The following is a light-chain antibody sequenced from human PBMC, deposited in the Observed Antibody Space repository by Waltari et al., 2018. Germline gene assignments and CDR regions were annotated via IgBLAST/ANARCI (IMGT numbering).Light chain of an antibody. V-gene: IGLV2-11*01. CDR3: CSYAGSYAYV. CDR2: DVN. J-gene: IGLJ1*01. Sequence: QSALTQPRSVSGSPGQSVTISCTGTSSDVGGYNYVSWYQQHPGKAHKHMINDVNARPSWVPDRFSGSKSGNTASLTISGLQGEDEADYYCCSYAGSYAYVFGTGTKVTVL. CDR1: SSDVGGYNY.